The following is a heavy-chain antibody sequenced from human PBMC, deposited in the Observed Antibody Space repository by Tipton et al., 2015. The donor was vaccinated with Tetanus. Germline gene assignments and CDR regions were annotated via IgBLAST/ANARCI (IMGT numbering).Heavy chain of an antibody. V-gene: IGHV4-4*07. CDR3: ARVLRYSAAGGWDDAFDI. J-gene: IGHJ3*02. Sequence: TLSLTCTVSGGSTHGFHWTWIRQSAGKGLEWIGRIYGRGSTNYNPSLKSRVAMSMDTSRNQFSLTLTSVTVADTAFYFCARVLRYSAAGGWDDAFDIWGQGTLVTVSS. CDR2: IYGRGST. CDR1: GGSTHGFH. D-gene: IGHD2-21*01.